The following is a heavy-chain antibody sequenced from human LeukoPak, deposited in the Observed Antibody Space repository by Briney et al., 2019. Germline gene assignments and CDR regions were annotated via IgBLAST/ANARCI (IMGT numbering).Heavy chain of an antibody. Sequence: GGSLRLSCAASGLTFSSCEMNWVRQSRGKGLEWVSYISSIGDTIYYADSVKGRFPISRDKANCSLYLQMNSLRAEGTAVYYCGRSYTFDYWGQGAPVTVSS. CDR1: GLTFSSCE. CDR2: ISSIGDTI. D-gene: IGHD2-2*02. CDR3: GRSYTFDY. V-gene: IGHV3-48*03. J-gene: IGHJ4*02.